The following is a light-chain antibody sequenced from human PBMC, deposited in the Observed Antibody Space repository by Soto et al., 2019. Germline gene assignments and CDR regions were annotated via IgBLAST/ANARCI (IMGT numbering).Light chain of an antibody. Sequence: DIQMTQSPSTLSGSEGDRVTITCRASQGITNFLVWYQQKAGKAPKSLIYAASTLQTGVPSRFSGSGSGTEFTLTISSLQPEDSAAYYCRQHDSFPITLGQGTRLEIK. CDR3: RQHDSFPIT. V-gene: IGKV1-17*01. CDR2: AAS. CDR1: QGITNF. J-gene: IGKJ5*01.